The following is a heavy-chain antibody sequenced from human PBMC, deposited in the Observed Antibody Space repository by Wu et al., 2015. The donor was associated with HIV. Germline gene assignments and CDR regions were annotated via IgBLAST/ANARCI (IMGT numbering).Heavy chain of an antibody. CDR1: GYIFTTYY. Sequence: QVQLVQSGAEVKKPGASVKVSCKASGYIFTTYYVHWVRQAPGQGLEWMGVINPSGSSTTYTQKFQGRLTITTDESTATGYMELSSLRSEDTAVYYCARDLARETMIRDRPRYGLDVWGQGTTVTVSS. J-gene: IGHJ6*02. CDR3: ARDLARETMIRDRPRYGLDV. CDR2: INPSGSST. D-gene: IGHD3-10*01. V-gene: IGHV1-46*01.